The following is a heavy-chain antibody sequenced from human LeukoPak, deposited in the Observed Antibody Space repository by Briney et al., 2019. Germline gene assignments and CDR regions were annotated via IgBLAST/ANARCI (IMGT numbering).Heavy chain of an antibody. Sequence: GGSLRLSCAASGFTFSDYYMSWIRQAPGKGLEWVSYISSSGSTTYYADSVKGRFSISRDNSKNTLYLQMNSLRAEDTAVYYCARDPARTYYYDSSGYYFDYWGQGTLVTVSS. D-gene: IGHD3-22*01. V-gene: IGHV3-11*04. CDR3: ARDPARTYYYDSSGYYFDY. CDR1: GFTFSDYY. CDR2: ISSSGSTT. J-gene: IGHJ4*02.